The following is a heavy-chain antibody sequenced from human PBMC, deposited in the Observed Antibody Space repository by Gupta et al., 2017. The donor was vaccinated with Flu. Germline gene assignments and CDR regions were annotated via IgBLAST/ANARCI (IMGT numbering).Heavy chain of an antibody. J-gene: IGHJ4*02. D-gene: IGHD1-14*01. CDR3: ATSRTFDY. V-gene: IGHV3-74*01. Sequence: EVQLVESGGGLVQPGGSLRLSCAASGFTFSSYWMHWVRQAPGKGLVWVSRINSEGRSTSYADSVKGRFTTSGENAKNTVYLQMNSLRAEDTAVYYCATSRTFDYWGQGTLVTVSS. CDR2: INSEGRST. CDR1: GFTFSSYW.